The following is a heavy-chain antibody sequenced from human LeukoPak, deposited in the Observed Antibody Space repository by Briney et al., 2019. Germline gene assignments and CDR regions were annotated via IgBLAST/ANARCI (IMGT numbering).Heavy chain of an antibody. CDR1: GYTFTSYG. D-gene: IGHD2-21*02. Sequence: ASVKVSCKASGYTFTSYGISWVRQAPGQGLEWMGWISAYNGNTNYAQKLQGRVIMTTDTSTSTAYMELRSLRSDDTAVYYCARGGDSYYCGGDCSYFDYWGQGTLVTVSS. CDR2: ISAYNGNT. V-gene: IGHV1-18*01. J-gene: IGHJ4*02. CDR3: ARGGDSYYCGGDCSYFDY.